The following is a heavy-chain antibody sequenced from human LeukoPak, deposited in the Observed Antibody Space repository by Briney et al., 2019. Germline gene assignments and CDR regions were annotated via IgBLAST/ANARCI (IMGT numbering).Heavy chain of an antibody. V-gene: IGHV1-58*02. D-gene: IGHD3-16*01. CDR3: AADLPGGAMFDP. J-gene: IGHJ5*02. Sequence: TSVKVSCKASGFTFSSSTIQWVRQAPGQRLEWMGWIVVGSGNTNYAQNFQERVTITRDMSTSTAYMEVSSLRSEDTAVYYCAADLPGGAMFDPWGQGTLVTVSS. CDR2: IVVGSGNT. CDR1: GFTFSSST.